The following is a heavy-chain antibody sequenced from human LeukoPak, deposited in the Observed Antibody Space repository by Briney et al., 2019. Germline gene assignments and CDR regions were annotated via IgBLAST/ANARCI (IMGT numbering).Heavy chain of an antibody. CDR1: GGSISGTSFS. J-gene: IGHJ6*03. V-gene: IGHV4-39*07. CDR2: FYKDGST. CDR3: ARQYYYYYMDV. Sequence: SETLSLTCNVSGGSISGTSFSWGWIREPPGKGLEWIGTFYKDGSTFYNPSLKSRVTISADTSKNQFSLKLTSVTAADRAVYYCARQYYYYYMDVWGKGTTVTVSS.